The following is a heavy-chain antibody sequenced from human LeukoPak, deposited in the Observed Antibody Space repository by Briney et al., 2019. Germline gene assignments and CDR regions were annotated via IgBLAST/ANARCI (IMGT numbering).Heavy chain of an antibody. J-gene: IGHJ4*02. V-gene: IGHV3-48*03. D-gene: IGHD6-13*01. CDR3: ARDHDSSSCPYFDY. Sequence: GGSLRLSCAASGFTFSSYEMNWVRQAPGKGLEWVSYISSSGSTIYYADSVKGRFTISRDDAKNSLYLQMNSLRAEDTAVYYCARDHDSSSCPYFDYWGQGTLVTVSS. CDR2: ISSSGSTI. CDR1: GFTFSSYE.